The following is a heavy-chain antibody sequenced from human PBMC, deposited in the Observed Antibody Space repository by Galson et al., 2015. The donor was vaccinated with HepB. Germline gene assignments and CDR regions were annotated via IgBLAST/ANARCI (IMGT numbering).Heavy chain of an antibody. D-gene: IGHD4-11*01. V-gene: IGHV3-74*01. CDR1: GYTFSSYW. Sequence: SRRLSCAASGYTFSSYWMHWVRQAPGKGLVWVSLINGGGSTTSYADSVKGRFTISRDNAKNTLYLQMNSLRVEDTAVYFRARLVTTTPFDYWGQGTLVTVSS. CDR2: INGGGSTT. CDR3: ARLVTTTPFDY. J-gene: IGHJ4*02.